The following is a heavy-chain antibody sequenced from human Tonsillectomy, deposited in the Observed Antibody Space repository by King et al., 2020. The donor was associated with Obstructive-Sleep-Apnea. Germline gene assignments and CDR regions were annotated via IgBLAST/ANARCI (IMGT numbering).Heavy chain of an antibody. CDR1: GFTFTNAW. CDR3: TTWVGRGPNDY. Sequence: VQLVESGGGLVKPGGSLRLSCAASGFTFTNAWMSWVRQTPGKGLEWVGRIKSKTDGAITDYVAPVKGRFTVSRDDSKNILYLQMDSLKTEDTAVYYCTTWVGRGPNDYWGQGTLVTVSS. V-gene: IGHV3-15*01. J-gene: IGHJ4*02. D-gene: IGHD3-10*01. CDR2: IKSKTDGAIT.